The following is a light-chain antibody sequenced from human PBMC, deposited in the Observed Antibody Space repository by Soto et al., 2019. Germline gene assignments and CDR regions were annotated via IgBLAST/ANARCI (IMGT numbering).Light chain of an antibody. J-gene: IGLJ2*01. CDR2: EVT. CDR1: SSDVGGYNF. V-gene: IGLV2-8*01. CDR3: TPYAGYNIPVI. Sequence: QSALTQPPSASGSPGQSATISCTGTSSDVGGYNFVSWYQHHPGKAPKLRIYEVTKRPSGVTDRFSGSKSGTTASLNVSGLQAQDEADYYCTPYAGYNIPVIFGGGTKLTVL.